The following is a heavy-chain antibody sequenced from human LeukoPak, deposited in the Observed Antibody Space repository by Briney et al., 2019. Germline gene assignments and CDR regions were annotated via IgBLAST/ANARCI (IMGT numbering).Heavy chain of an antibody. D-gene: IGHD3-9*01. CDR2: IYSVGNT. CDR3: AREATFEGLVDY. J-gene: IGHJ4*02. V-gene: IGHV3-53*01. Sequence: GGSRRLACAPSGFTLGSNYMSWVRQAPGKGPEWVSVIYSVGNTYYADSVKGRFTISRDNSKNMLYLQMNSLRAEDTAVYYCAREATFEGLVDYWGQGTLVTVSS. CDR1: GFTLGSNY.